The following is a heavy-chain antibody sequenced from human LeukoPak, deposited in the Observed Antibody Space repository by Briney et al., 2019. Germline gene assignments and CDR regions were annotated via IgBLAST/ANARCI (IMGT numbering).Heavy chain of an antibody. CDR2: ISGSGGST. D-gene: IGHD2-15*01. V-gene: IGHV3-23*01. J-gene: IGHJ3*02. CDR3: AKSRPPYCSGGSCYDDAFDI. CDR1: GFTFSSYA. Sequence: PGGSLRLSCAASGFTFSSYAMSWVRQAPGKGLEWVSAISGSGGSTYYADSVKGRFTISRDNSKNTLYLQMNSLSAEDTAVYYCAKSRPPYCSGGSCYDDAFDIWGQGTMVTVSS.